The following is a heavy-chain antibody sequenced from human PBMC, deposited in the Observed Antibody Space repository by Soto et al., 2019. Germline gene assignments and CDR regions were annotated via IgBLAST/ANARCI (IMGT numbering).Heavy chain of an antibody. J-gene: IGHJ4*02. CDR1: GFTFSSYA. V-gene: IGHV3-64D*06. CDR3: ARVTSSWGLVSYFDY. Sequence: GGSLRLSCSASGFTFSSYAMHWVRQAPGKGLEYVSAISSNGGSTYYADSVKGRFTISRDNSKNTLYLQMSSLRAADTAVYYCARVTSSWGLVSYFDYWGQGTLVTVSS. CDR2: ISSNGGST. D-gene: IGHD6-13*01.